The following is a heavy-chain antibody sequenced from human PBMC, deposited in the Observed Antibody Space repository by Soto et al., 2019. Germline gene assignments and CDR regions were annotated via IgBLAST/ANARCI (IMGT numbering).Heavy chain of an antibody. Sequence: SQTLXLTCVISWDIFSINIASWNCIRQSPSRGLEWLGRTYYRSKWYNDYAVSVKSRITINPDTSKNQFSLQLNSVTPEDTAVYYCERDWVSGSYKSYGMEVWGQGTTVTV. CDR3: ERDWVSGSYKSYGMEV. D-gene: IGHD1-26*01. V-gene: IGHV6-1*01. CDR2: TYYRSKWYN. J-gene: IGHJ6*01. CDR1: WDIFSINIAS.